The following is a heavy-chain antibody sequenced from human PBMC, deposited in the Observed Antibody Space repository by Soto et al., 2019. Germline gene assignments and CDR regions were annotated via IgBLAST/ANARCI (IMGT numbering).Heavy chain of an antibody. CDR1: GGTFSSYA. D-gene: IGHD6-19*01. J-gene: IGHJ6*02. CDR3: ARDTRPYSSGWSHYHYGMDV. CDR2: IIPIFGTA. Sequence: SVKVSCKASGGTFSSYAISWVRQAPGQGLEWMGGIIPIFGTANYAQKFQGRVTITADESTSTAYMELSSLRSEDTAVYYCARDTRPYSSGWSHYHYGMDVWGQGTTVTVSS. V-gene: IGHV1-69*13.